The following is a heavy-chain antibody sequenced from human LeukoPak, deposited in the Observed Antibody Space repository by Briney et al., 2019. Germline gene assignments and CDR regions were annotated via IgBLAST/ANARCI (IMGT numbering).Heavy chain of an antibody. CDR3: SSASSMTTITTDH. J-gene: IGHJ4*02. Sequence: GGSLRLSCAASGFTFSSYAMHWVRQAPGKGLEWLAVISYDEANIYYADSVKGRLTISRDNSKNTVFLQMNSLRVEDTAIYYCSSASSMTTITTDHWGQGTLVTVSS. V-gene: IGHV3-30-3*01. D-gene: IGHD6-25*01. CDR1: GFTFSSYA. CDR2: ISYDEANI.